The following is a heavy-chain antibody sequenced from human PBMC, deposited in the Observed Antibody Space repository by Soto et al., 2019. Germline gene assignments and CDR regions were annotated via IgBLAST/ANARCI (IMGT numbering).Heavy chain of an antibody. Sequence: QVQLVQSGAEVKKPGSSVKVSCKASGGTFSSYTISWVRQAPGQGLEWMGRIIPILGIPNYAQKFQGRVTIPADKSTSTVSMELSSLRSEATAVYYCARFRGSYGMDVWGQGTTVTVSS. D-gene: IGHD3-10*01. J-gene: IGHJ6*02. V-gene: IGHV1-69*02. CDR2: IIPILGIP. CDR1: GGTFSSYT. CDR3: ARFRGSYGMDV.